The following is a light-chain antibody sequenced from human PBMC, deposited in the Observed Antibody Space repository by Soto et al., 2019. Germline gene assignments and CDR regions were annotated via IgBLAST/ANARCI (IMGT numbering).Light chain of an antibody. J-gene: IGKJ4*01. CDR2: AAS. V-gene: IGKV1-39*01. Sequence: DIQMTQSPSSLSASVGDRVTITCRASQTISNYLNWYQQQPGKAPKLLIYAASSLQSGVPSRFSGSGSGTDFTLTISSLQPEDFATYYCQQCYLSSFTFGGGTKVDSK. CDR3: QQCYLSSFT. CDR1: QTISNY.